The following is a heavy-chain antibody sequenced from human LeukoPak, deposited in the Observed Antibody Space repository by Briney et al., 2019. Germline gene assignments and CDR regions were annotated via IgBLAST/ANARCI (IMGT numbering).Heavy chain of an antibody. CDR2: IYYGGST. J-gene: IGHJ4*02. Sequence: PSETLSLTCTVSGGSISSGDYYWSWIRQPPGKGLEWIGYIYYGGSTYYNPSPKSRVTISVDTSKNQFSLKLSSVTAADTAVYYCARESDYGSAIDYWGQGTLVTVSS. D-gene: IGHD3-10*01. CDR1: GGSISSGDYY. V-gene: IGHV4-30-4*01. CDR3: ARESDYGSAIDY.